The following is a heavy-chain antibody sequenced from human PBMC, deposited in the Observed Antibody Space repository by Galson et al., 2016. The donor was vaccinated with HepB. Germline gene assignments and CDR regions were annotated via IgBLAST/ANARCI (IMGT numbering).Heavy chain of an antibody. J-gene: IGHJ6*02. V-gene: IGHV4-31*03. D-gene: IGHD3-10*01. CDR1: GGSISTGGYY. CDR2: IYYSGNT. CDR3: AKDYYFGSGTIMAYGLDG. Sequence: TLSLTCTVSGGSISTGGYYWSWIRQHPGKGLEWIGYIYYSGNTHYNPSLKSRVTMSVDTSKNQFSLKLSSVTAADTAVYYCAKDYYFGSGTIMAYGLDGWGQGTTVTVSS.